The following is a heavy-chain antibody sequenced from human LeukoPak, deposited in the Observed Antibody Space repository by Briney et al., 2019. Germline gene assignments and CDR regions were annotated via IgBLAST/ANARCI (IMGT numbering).Heavy chain of an antibody. CDR1: GFTFGNYW. CDR2: LNSDGSAR. J-gene: IGHJ4*02. V-gene: IGHV3-74*01. Sequence: GGSLRLSCAASGFTFGNYWINWVRQASGKGLVWVSSLNSDGSARSYADSVKGRFTISRDSAQNTVYLQMDSLRVEDTAVYYCTSDALLEYCTRNDCSHSDWWGQGILVTVSS. CDR3: TSDALLEYCTRNDCSHSDW. D-gene: IGHD2/OR15-2a*01.